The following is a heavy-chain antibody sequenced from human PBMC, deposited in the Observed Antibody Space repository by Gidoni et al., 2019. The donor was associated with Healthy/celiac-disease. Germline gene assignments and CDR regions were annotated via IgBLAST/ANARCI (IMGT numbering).Heavy chain of an antibody. CDR2: LSYDGSNK. V-gene: IGHV3-30*04. D-gene: IGHD6-13*01. J-gene: IGHJ5*02. CDR1: GFTFGSYA. Sequence: QVQLVESGGGVVQPGKALRLSGAASGFTFGSYAMHWVRQDPGKGLEWVAVLSYDGSNKYYADSVKCRFTLSRDNSKNTLYLQMNSLRAEDTAVYYCASLIAAAALNWFDPWGQGTLVTVSS. CDR3: ASLIAAAALNWFDP.